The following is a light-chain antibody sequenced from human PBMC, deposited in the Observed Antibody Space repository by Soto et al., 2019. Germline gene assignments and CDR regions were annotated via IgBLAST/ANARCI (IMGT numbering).Light chain of an antibody. J-gene: IGLJ1*01. Sequence: QSVLTQPASVSGSPGQSITISCTGTSSDIGASNYVSWYQQHPGQAPKLMISDVNNRPSGISDRFSGTKSGNTASLAISGRQAEDEAYYYCYSWNSNSDTHYVFGTGTKLTVL. CDR2: DVN. V-gene: IGLV2-14*03. CDR1: SSDIGASNY. CDR3: YSWNSNSDTHYV.